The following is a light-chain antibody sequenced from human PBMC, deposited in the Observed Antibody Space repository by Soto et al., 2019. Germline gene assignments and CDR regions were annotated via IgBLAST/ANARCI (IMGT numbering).Light chain of an antibody. Sequence: QSALTQPRSVSGSPGQSVTISCTGTSSDVGAYVYVSWYQQHPGKAPKLIIYEVSNRPSGVSNRFSGSKSGYTASLTISGLQAEDEADYYCNSQRSSGTRVFGTGTKLTVL. CDR2: EVS. CDR1: SSDVGAYVY. J-gene: IGLJ1*01. V-gene: IGLV2-14*01. CDR3: NSQRSSGTRV.